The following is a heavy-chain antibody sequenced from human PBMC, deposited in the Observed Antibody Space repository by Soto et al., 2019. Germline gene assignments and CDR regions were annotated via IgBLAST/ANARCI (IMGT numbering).Heavy chain of an antibody. CDR1: GGSISSGGYS. D-gene: IGHD3-22*01. J-gene: IGHJ3*02. CDR3: ARDYYDSSGHFHDAFDI. CDR2: IYHSGST. Sequence: ASETLSLTCAVSGGSISSGGYSWSWIRQPPGKGLEWIGYIYHSGSTYYNPSLKSRVTISVDRSKNQFSLKLSSVTAADTAVYYCARDYYDSSGHFHDAFDIWGQGTMVTVSS. V-gene: IGHV4-30-2*01.